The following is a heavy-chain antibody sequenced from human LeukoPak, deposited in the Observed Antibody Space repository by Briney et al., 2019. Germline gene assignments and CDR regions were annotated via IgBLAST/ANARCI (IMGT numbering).Heavy chain of an antibody. CDR2: TRYDGSNK. V-gene: IGHV3-30*02. CDR3: AKNPLVSGTIYFDS. D-gene: IGHD6-19*01. J-gene: IGHJ4*02. Sequence: GGSLRLSCAASGFTFSSYGMHWVRQAPGKGLEWVAFTRYDGSNKYYADSVKGRFTISRDNSKSTLYLEMNSLRAEDTAIYYCAKNPLVSGTIYFDSWGRGTLLTVSS. CDR1: GFTFSSYG.